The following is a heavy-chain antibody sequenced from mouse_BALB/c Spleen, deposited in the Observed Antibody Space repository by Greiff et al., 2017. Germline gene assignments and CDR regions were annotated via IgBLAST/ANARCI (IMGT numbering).Heavy chain of an antibody. CDR2: INPSTGYT. D-gene: IGHD2-4*01. J-gene: IGHJ4*01. CDR1: GYTFTSYW. CDR3: ARDMIPYAMDY. V-gene: IGHV1-7*01. Sequence: VKLQESGAELAKPGASVKMSCKASGYTFTSYWMHWVKQRPGQGLEWIGYINPSTGYTEYNQKFKDKATLTADKSSSTAYMQLSSLTSEDSAVYYCARDMIPYAMDYWGQGTSVTVSS.